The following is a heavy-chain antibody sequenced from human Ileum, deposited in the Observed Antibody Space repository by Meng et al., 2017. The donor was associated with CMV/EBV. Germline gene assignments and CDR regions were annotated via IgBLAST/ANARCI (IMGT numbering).Heavy chain of an antibody. V-gene: IGHV6-1*01. CDR3: ARDYYGSGTYSYLFDY. Sequence: SQTLSLTCAISGDSVSSSSNTRHWIRQSPSRGLEYLGRTYYRSKWYNDYAVSVKGRIVINPDTSKNQFSLQLNSVTPEDTAVYYCARDYYGSGTYSYLFDYWGQGTLVTVSS. CDR2: TYYRSKWYN. J-gene: IGHJ4*02. CDR1: GDSVSSSSNT. D-gene: IGHD3-10*01.